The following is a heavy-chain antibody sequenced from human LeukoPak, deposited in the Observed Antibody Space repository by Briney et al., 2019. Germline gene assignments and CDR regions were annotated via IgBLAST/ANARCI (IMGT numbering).Heavy chain of an antibody. Sequence: ASVKVSCKASGYTFTDHYIHWVRQAPGQGLEWMGWMNPSDNGVNYAQKFQGRVAMTRDTSISTAYMELSRLRSDDTALYHCARDPHDYDSSGYPNYYFDYWGQGTLVAVSS. J-gene: IGHJ4*02. D-gene: IGHD3-22*01. CDR2: MNPSDNGV. CDR3: ARDPHDYDSSGYPNYYFDY. V-gene: IGHV1-2*02. CDR1: GYTFTDHY.